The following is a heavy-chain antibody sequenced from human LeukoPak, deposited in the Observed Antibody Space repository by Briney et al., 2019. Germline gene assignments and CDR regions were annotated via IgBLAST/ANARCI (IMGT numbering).Heavy chain of an antibody. J-gene: IGHJ4*02. CDR3: EGSAGY. CDR1: GFTFSNSW. Sequence: GGSLRLSCAASGFTFSNSWMSWVRQAPGKGLEWVANIKRDGSEKYYVDSVKGRFAISRDNAKSSLFLQMNSLRADDTAVYYCEGSAGYWGQGTLVTVPS. CDR2: IKRDGSEK. V-gene: IGHV3-7*01.